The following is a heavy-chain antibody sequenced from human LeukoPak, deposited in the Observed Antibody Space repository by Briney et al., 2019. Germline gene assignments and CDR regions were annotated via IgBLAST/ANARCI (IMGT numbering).Heavy chain of an antibody. Sequence: GGSLRLSCAASGFTFSSYAMHWVRQAPGKGLEWVAVISYDGSNKYYADSVKGRFTISRDNSKNTLYLQMNSLRAEDTAVYYCARDLTTENWFDPWGQGTLVTVSS. V-gene: IGHV3-30-3*01. J-gene: IGHJ5*02. D-gene: IGHD4-17*01. CDR2: ISYDGSNK. CDR3: ARDLTTENWFDP. CDR1: GFTFSSYA.